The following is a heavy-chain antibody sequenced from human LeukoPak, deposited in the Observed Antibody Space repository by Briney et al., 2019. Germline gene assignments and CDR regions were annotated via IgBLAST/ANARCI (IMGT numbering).Heavy chain of an antibody. CDR1: GLTFSNFP. V-gene: IGHV3-30*02. D-gene: IGHD3-22*01. Sequence: PGGSLRLSCAASGLTFSNFPMHWVRQAPGKGLEWVALIQDDGATTNYVDSMRGRFTISRDNSKSTVYLQMNSLKPDDTAVYYCATQSITLVVVISPFDYWGQGTLVTVSS. CDR3: ATQSITLVVVISPFDY. CDR2: IQDDGATT. J-gene: IGHJ4*02.